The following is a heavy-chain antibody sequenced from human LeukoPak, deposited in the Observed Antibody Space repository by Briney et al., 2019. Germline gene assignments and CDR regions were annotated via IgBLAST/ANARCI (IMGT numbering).Heavy chain of an antibody. J-gene: IGHJ4*02. V-gene: IGHV3-33*06. CDR3: AKDLRAVAGTGSRGPDY. CDR2: IWYDGSNK. CDR1: GFTFSSYG. Sequence: PGGSLRLSCAASGFTFSSYGMHWVRQAPGKGLEWVAVIWYDGSNKYYADSVKGRFTISRDNSKNTLYLQMNSLRAEDTAVYYCAKDLRAVAGTGSRGPDYWGQGTLVTVSS. D-gene: IGHD6-19*01.